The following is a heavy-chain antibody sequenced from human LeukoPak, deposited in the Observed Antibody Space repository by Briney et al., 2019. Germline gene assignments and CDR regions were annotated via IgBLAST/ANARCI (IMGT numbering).Heavy chain of an antibody. CDR3: ARQARIAVAVFDY. CDR1: GGSFSGYY. D-gene: IGHD6-19*01. CDR2: INHSGST. J-gene: IGHJ4*02. Sequence: SETLSLTCAVYGGSFSGYYWSWIRQPPGKGLEWIGEINHSGSTNYNPSLKSRVTISVDTSKNQFSLKLSSVTAADTAVYYCARQARIAVAVFDYWGQGTLVTVS. V-gene: IGHV4-34*01.